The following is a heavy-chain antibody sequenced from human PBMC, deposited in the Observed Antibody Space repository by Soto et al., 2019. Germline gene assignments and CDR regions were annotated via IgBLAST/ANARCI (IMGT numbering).Heavy chain of an antibody. Sequence: SETLSLTCTVSGGSISSYYWSWIRQPPGKGLEWIGYIYYSGSTNYNPSLKSRVTISVDTSKNQSSLKLSSVTAADTAVYYCARGWGTAMVTFYYYGMDVWGQGTTVTVSS. CDR1: GGSISSYY. V-gene: IGHV4-59*01. J-gene: IGHJ6*02. D-gene: IGHD5-18*01. CDR2: IYYSGST. CDR3: ARGWGTAMVTFYYYGMDV.